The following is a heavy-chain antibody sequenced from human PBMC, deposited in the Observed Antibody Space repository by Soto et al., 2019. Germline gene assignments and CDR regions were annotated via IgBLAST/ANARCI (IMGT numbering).Heavy chain of an antibody. J-gene: IGHJ4*02. V-gene: IGHV4-38-2*02. D-gene: IGHD3-22*01. CDR1: GYSISSGYY. CDR3: ARDYDYFYDSSHLYSWPFDA. Sequence: SETLSLTCTVSGYSISSGYYWGWIRQPPGKGLEWVGSIYHSVIIYYNPSLKSRVTISVDTSKNQFSLELTSVTAADTAVYYCARDYDYFYDSSHLYSWPFDAWGQGAMLTLSS. CDR2: IYHSVII.